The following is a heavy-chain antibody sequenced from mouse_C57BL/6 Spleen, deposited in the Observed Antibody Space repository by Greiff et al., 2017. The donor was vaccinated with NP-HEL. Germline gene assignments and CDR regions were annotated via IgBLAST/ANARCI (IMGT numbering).Heavy chain of an antibody. CDR1: GYSFTDYN. Sequence: VHVKQSGPELVKPGASVKISCKASGYSFTDYNMNWVKQSNGKSLEWIGVINPNYGTTSYNQKFKGKATLTVDQSSSTAYMQLNSLTSEDSAVYYCARGNYYGSSHWYFDVWGTGTTVTVSS. J-gene: IGHJ1*03. CDR2: INPNYGTT. V-gene: IGHV1-39*01. CDR3: ARGNYYGSSHWYFDV. D-gene: IGHD1-1*01.